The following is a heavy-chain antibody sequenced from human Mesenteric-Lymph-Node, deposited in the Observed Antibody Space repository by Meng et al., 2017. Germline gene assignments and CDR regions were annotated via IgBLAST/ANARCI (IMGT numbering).Heavy chain of an antibody. Sequence: SVKVSCKASGYTFTSYAMNWVRQAPGQGLEWMGGIIPIFGTANYAQKFQGRVTITADKSTSTAYMELSSLRSEDTAVYYCARVVCSSTSCPHYYYYYYGIDVWGQGTTVTVSS. CDR3: ARVVCSSTSCPHYYYYYYGIDV. V-gene: IGHV1-69*06. CDR2: IIPIFGTA. CDR1: GYTFTSYA. J-gene: IGHJ6*02. D-gene: IGHD2-2*01.